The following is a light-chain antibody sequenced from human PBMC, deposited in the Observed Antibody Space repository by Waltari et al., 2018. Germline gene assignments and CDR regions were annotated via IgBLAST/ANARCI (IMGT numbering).Light chain of an antibody. CDR2: RNY. J-gene: IGLJ2*01. CDR1: SSNIGGNY. Sequence: QSVLTQPPSASGTPGQRVTISCSGSSSNIGGNYVYWYQQLPGTAPKLPTYRNYRRPSGVPDRFSGSKSGTSASLAISGLRSEDEADYFCATWDDSLSGVVFGGGTKVTVL. CDR3: ATWDDSLSGVV. V-gene: IGLV1-47*01.